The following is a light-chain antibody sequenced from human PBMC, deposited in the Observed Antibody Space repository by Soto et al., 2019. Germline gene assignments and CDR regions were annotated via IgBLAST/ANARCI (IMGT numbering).Light chain of an antibody. V-gene: IGLV2-14*01. CDR3: SSYTSSRNVV. CDR1: SSDVGGYNF. J-gene: IGLJ2*01. CDR2: EVS. Sequence: QSALTQPASVSGFPGQSITISCTGTSSDVGGYNFVSWYQQHPGKAPKLMIYEVSNRPSGVSNRFSGSKSGNTASLTISGLQAEDEADYYCSSYTSSRNVVFGGGTQLTVL.